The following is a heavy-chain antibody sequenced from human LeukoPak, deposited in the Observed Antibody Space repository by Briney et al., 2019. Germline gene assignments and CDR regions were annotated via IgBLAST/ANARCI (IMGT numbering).Heavy chain of an antibody. J-gene: IGHJ4*02. D-gene: IGHD3-9*01. CDR1: GGSISSGDYY. V-gene: IGHV4-30-4*01. CDR3: ARGPREDYDILTGYYYAGSFDY. CDR2: IYYSGST. Sequence: PSETLSLTCTVSGGSISSGDYYWRWIRQPPGRGLEWIGYIYYSGSTYYNPSLKSRVTISVYTSKNPFSLKLSSVTAADTAVYYCARGPREDYDILTGYYYAGSFDYWGQGTLVTVSS.